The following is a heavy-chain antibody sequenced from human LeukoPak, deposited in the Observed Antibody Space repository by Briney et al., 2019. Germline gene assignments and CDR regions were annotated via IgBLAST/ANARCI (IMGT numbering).Heavy chain of an antibody. D-gene: IGHD4-17*01. V-gene: IGHV4-59*01. CDR1: GGSISRYY. J-gene: IGHJ6*02. CDR2: IDYSGST. Sequence: PSETLSLTCTVSGGSISRYYWSWIRQHPGKRLEWRGYIDYSGSTNYNPSLKSRVTISVDTSKNQFSLKLSSVTAADTAVYYCARDLWDGDKHYYYYYGMDVWGQGITVTVSS. CDR3: ARDLWDGDKHYYYYYGMDV.